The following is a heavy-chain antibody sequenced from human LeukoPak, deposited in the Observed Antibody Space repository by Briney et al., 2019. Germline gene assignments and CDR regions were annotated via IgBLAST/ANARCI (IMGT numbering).Heavy chain of an antibody. J-gene: IGHJ4*02. Sequence: ASVKVSCKASGYTFTGYYMHWVRQAPGQGLEWMGRINPNSGGTNYAQKFQGRVTMTRDTSISTAYMELSRLRSDDTAVYYCARGDSSGWYFDDWGQGTLVTVSS. V-gene: IGHV1-2*06. D-gene: IGHD6-19*01. CDR2: INPNSGGT. CDR1: GYTFTGYY. CDR3: ARGDSSGWYFDD.